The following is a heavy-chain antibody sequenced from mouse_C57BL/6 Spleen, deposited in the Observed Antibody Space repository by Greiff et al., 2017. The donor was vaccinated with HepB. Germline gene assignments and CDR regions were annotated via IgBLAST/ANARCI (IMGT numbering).Heavy chain of an antibody. Sequence: LQQSGPGLVKPSQSLSLTCSVTGYSITSGYYWNWIRQFPGNKLEWMGYISYDGSNNYNPSLKNRISITRDTSKNQFFLKLNSVTTEDTATYYCARTSITTVVAPYWYFDVWGTGTTVTVSS. CDR1: GYSITSGYY. J-gene: IGHJ1*03. CDR2: ISYDGSN. D-gene: IGHD1-1*01. V-gene: IGHV3-6*01. CDR3: ARTSITTVVAPYWYFDV.